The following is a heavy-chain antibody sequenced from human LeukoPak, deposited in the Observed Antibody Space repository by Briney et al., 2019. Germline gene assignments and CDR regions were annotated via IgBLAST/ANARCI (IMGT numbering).Heavy chain of an antibody. CDR1: GYTFTGYY. V-gene: IGHV1-2*02. J-gene: IGHJ4*02. D-gene: IGHD5-18*01. CDR2: INPNSGGT. CDR3: ARDASGYLYFDY. Sequence: ASVKVSCKASGYTFTGYYMHWVRQAPGQGLEWMGWINPNSGGTDYAQKFQGRVTMTRDTSISTAYMELSRLRSDDTAVYYCARDASGYLYFDYWGQGTLVTVSS.